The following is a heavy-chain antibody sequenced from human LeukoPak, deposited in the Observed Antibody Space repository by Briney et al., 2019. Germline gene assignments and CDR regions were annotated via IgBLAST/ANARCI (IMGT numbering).Heavy chain of an antibody. CDR1: GGSISSGGYY. D-gene: IGHD3-16*02. CDR2: IYYSGST. Sequence: SQTLSLTCTVSGGSISSGGYYWSWIRQHPGKGLEWIGYIYYSGSTNYNPSLKSRVTISVDTSKNQFSLKLSSVTAADTAVYYCARSGSAVTFGGVISGPFDYWGQGTLVTVSS. CDR3: ARSGSAVTFGGVISGPFDY. V-gene: IGHV4-31*03. J-gene: IGHJ4*02.